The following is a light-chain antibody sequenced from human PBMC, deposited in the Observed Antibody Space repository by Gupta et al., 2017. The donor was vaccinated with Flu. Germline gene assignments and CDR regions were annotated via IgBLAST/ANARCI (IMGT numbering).Light chain of an antibody. V-gene: IGKV3D-20*01. CDR3: QYYGISPPAT. J-gene: IGKJ5*01. CDR2: DTY. CDR1: QPISSIS. Sequence: EGFLTQSPGTLSLSPGEEATLSCGASQPISSISLAWYQQKPGLAPRLLIYDTYNRATGIPDRFSDSGSGTDFTLTISRLEPGDFAVYYCQYYGISPPATVGQGTRLEIK.